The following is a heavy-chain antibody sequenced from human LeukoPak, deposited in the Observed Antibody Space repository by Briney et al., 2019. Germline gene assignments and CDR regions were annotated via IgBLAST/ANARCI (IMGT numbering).Heavy chain of an antibody. CDR1: GYTLTELS. D-gene: IGHD7-27*01. Sequence: KVSCKVSGYTLTELSMHWVRQAPGKGLEWMGIIYPGDSDTRYSPSFQGQVTISADKSISTAYLQWSSLKASDTAMYYCARRVTGEGYWYFDLWGRGTLVTVSS. CDR2: IYPGDSDT. CDR3: ARRVTGEGYWYFDL. V-gene: IGHV5-51*01. J-gene: IGHJ2*01.